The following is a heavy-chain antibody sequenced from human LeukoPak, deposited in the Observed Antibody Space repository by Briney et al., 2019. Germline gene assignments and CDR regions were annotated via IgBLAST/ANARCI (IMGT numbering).Heavy chain of an antibody. CDR1: GGSINIDY. CDR2: IYHSGST. J-gene: IGHJ3*02. V-gene: IGHV4-59*01. D-gene: IGHD5-24*01. Sequence: SETLSLTCSVSGGSINIDYWNWIRQPPGKGLEWIGYIYHSGSTNYNPSLKSRVTISIDKSKKQFSLKLISVTAADTAIYYCARVGGMTTINNDAFDIWGQGTMVTVSS. CDR3: ARVGGMTTINNDAFDI.